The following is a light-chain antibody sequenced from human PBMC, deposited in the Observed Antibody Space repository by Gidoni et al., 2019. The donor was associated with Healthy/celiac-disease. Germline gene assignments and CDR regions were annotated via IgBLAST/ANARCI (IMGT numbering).Light chain of an antibody. CDR1: QDISNY. V-gene: IGKV1-33*01. J-gene: IGKJ5*01. CDR2: DAS. CDR3: QQYDNLPRT. Sequence: DIQMTQSPSSLSASVGDRVTITCQASQDISNYLNWYQQKPGKAPKLLIYDASNLETGVQSRFSGSGSGTDFTFTISSLQPEDIATYYCQQYDNLPRTFGKGTRREIK.